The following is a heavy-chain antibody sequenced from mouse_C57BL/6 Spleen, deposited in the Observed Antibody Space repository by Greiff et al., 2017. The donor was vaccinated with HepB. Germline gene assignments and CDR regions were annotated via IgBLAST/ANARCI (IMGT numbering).Heavy chain of an antibody. CDR3: ARYYGSSYYWYFDV. Sequence: QVHVKQSGPGLVQPSQRLSITCTVSGFSLTSYGVHWVRQSPGKGLEWLGVIWSGGSTDYNAAFISRLSISKDNSKSQVFFKMNSLQADDTAIYYCARYYGSSYYWYFDVWGTGTTVTVSS. V-gene: IGHV2-2*01. CDR2: IWSGGST. J-gene: IGHJ1*03. D-gene: IGHD1-1*01. CDR1: GFSLTSYG.